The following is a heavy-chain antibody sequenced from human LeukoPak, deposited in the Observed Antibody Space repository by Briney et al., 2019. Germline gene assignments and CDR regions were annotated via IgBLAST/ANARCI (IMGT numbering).Heavy chain of an antibody. CDR1: GYSFTSYW. J-gene: IGHJ4*02. D-gene: IGHD3-3*01. V-gene: IGHV5-51*01. CDR2: IYPGDSDT. Sequence: GESLKISCKGSGYSFTSYWIGWVRQMPGKGPEWMGIIYPGDSDTRYSPSFQGQVTISADKSISTAYLQWSSLKASDTAMYYCATLLRFLEWLPWGFDYWGQGTLVTVSS. CDR3: ATLLRFLEWLPWGFDY.